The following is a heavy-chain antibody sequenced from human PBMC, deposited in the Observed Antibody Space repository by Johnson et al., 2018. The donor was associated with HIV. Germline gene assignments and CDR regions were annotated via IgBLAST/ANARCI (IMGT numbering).Heavy chain of an antibody. V-gene: IGHV3-7*01. Sequence: VQLVESGGGLVQPGGSLRLSCAASGFTFSSYWMSWVRQAPGKGLEWVANIKQDGSEKYYVDSVKGRFTISRDNAKNSLYLQMNSLRAEDTAVYYCARDEYPLRAAAWKIAFDIWGQGTMVTVSS. CDR2: IKQDGSEK. CDR3: ARDEYPLRAAAWKIAFDI. D-gene: IGHD6-13*01. J-gene: IGHJ3*02. CDR1: GFTFSSYW.